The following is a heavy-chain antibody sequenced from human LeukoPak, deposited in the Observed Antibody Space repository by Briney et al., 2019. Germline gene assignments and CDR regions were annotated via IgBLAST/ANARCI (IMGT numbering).Heavy chain of an antibody. CDR3: AKDPWGDYYDSSGYYSTFQH. CDR2: ISGSGGST. J-gene: IGHJ1*01. D-gene: IGHD3-22*01. CDR1: GFTFSSYE. Sequence: GGSLRLSCAASGFTFSSYEMNWVRQAPGKGLEWVSAISGSGGSTYYADSVKGRFTISRDNSKNTLYLQMNSLTAEDTAVYYCAKDPWGDYYDSSGYYSTFQHWGQGTLVTVSS. V-gene: IGHV3-23*01.